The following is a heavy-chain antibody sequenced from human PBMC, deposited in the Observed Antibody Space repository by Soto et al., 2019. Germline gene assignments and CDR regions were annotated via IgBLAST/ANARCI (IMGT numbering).Heavy chain of an antibody. D-gene: IGHD4-17*01. CDR2: ISTSGGST. Sequence: EVQVLESGGGLVQPGGSLRLSCAASGFTFSDYAMTWVRQAPGSGLEWVSGISTSGGSTYYADSVKGRFTISRDNSKSALYLQMNSLRAEDTAVYYCAKAPSGDYEWWFAPWGQGTLVTVSS. CDR3: AKAPSGDYEWWFAP. CDR1: GFTFSDYA. J-gene: IGHJ5*02. V-gene: IGHV3-23*01.